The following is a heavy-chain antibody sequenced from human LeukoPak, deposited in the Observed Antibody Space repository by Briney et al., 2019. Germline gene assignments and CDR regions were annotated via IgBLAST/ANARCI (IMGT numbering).Heavy chain of an antibody. CDR3: ARFVGSSWLGFDI. V-gene: IGHV4-59*01. D-gene: IGHD6-13*01. Sequence: SETLSLTCTVSDGSISNYYWSWIRQPPGKGLEWIGYIYYSGSTYYNPSLKSRVTISVDTSKNQFSLKLRSVTTADTAVYYCARFVGSSWLGFDIWGHGTTVTVSS. J-gene: IGHJ3*02. CDR2: IYYSGST. CDR1: DGSISNYY.